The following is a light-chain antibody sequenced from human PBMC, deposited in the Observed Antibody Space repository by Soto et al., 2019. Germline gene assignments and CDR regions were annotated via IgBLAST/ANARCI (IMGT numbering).Light chain of an antibody. CDR3: QQYGSSPYT. J-gene: IGKJ2*01. V-gene: IGKV3-20*01. Sequence: DIVLTQSPCTLSLSPGERATLSCRASQSVSSSYLAWYQQKPGQAPRLLIYGASSRATGIPARFSGSGSGTDFTLTISRLEPEDFAVYYCQQYGSSPYTFGQGTKLEIK. CDR2: GAS. CDR1: QSVSSSY.